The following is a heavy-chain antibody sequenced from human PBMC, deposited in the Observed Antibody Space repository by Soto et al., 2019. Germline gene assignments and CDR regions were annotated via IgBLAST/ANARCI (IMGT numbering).Heavy chain of an antibody. CDR2: ISSSSSTI. D-gene: IGHD6-13*01. CDR1: GFTFSNYT. J-gene: IGHJ6*04. Sequence: CVSLRLSSAASGFTFSNYTMNWVRQAAGRGPEWVSYISSSSSTIYYADSVKGRFTISRDNAKNSLYLQMNSLRDEDKAVYYCARAFGSSWLGALYYYYRMDVWGKGTTVTVSS. CDR3: ARAFGSSWLGALYYYYRMDV. V-gene: IGHV3-48*02.